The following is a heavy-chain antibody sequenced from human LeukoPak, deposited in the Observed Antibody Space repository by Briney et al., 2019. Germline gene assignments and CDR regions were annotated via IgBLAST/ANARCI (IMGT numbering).Heavy chain of an antibody. V-gene: IGHV4-34*01. D-gene: IGHD2-15*01. CDR1: GGSFSGYY. Sequence: SETLSLTCAVYGGSFSGYYWSWIRQPPGKGLEWIGEINHSGSTNYNPSLKSRVTISVDTSKDQFSLKLSSVTAADTAVYYCARLVGGRPRPNSNRFDYWGQGTLVTVSS. J-gene: IGHJ4*02. CDR3: ARLVGGRPRPNSNRFDY. CDR2: INHSGST.